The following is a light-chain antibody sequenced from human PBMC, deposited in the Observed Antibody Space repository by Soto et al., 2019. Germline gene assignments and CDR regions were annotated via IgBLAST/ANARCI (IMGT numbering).Light chain of an antibody. CDR3: GADHGSGSNFVVV. V-gene: IGLV9-49*01. J-gene: IGLJ2*01. CDR2: VGTGGIVG. CDR1: SGYSNYK. Sequence: QSVLTQPPSSSASLGASVTLTCTLSSGYSNYKVDWYQQRPGKGPRFVMRVGTGGIVGSKGDGIPDRFSVLGSGLNRYLTIKNIQEEYESDYHCGADHGSGSNFVVVFGGGTQLTV.